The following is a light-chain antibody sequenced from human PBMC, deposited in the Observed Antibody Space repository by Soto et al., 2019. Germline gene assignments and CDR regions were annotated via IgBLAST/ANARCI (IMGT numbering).Light chain of an antibody. CDR2: EVS. CDR3: SSYTSSSTPYV. CDR1: SSDIGGYNY. V-gene: IGLV2-14*01. J-gene: IGLJ1*01. Sequence: QSALTQPASVSGSPGQSITISCTGTSSDIGGYNYVSWYQHHPGKAPKLMIYEVSNRPSGVSNRFSGSKSGNTASLTISGLQAEEESDYYCSSYTSSSTPYVFGTGTKVTVL.